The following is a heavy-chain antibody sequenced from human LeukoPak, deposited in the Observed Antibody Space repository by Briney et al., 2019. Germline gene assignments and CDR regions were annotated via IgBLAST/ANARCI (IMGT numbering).Heavy chain of an antibody. J-gene: IGHJ6*03. CDR2: IRSEANSYAT. Sequence: GGSLRLSCAASGFTFSGSAMHWVRQASGKGLEWVGRIRSEANSYATAYAASVKGRFTISRDDSKNTAYLQMNSLKTEDTAVYYCIRRWGTGYYCYYMDVWGKGTTVTVSS. CDR3: IRRWGTGYYCYYMDV. V-gene: IGHV3-73*01. CDR1: GFTFSGSA. D-gene: IGHD7-27*01.